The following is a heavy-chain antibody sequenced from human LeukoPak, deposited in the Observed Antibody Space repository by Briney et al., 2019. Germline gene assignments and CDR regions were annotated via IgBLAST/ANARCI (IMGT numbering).Heavy chain of an antibody. Sequence: PSETLSLTCTVSGGSIGSGGYYWSWIRQHPGKGLEWIGYIYYSGSTYYNPSLKSRLIISVDTSKNQISLKLSSVTAADTAVYYCARGGYSYGDTGDAFDIWGRGTMVTVSS. CDR3: ARGGYSYGDTGDAFDI. J-gene: IGHJ3*02. CDR1: GGSIGSGGYY. D-gene: IGHD5-18*01. V-gene: IGHV4-31*03. CDR2: IYYSGST.